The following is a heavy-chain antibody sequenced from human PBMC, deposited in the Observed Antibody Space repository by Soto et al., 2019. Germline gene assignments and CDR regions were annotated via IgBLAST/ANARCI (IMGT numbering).Heavy chain of an antibody. Sequence: SETLSLTCAVYGGSFSGYYWSWIRQPPGKGLEWIGEINHSGSTNYNPSLKSRVTISVDTSKNQFSLKLSSVTAADTAVYYCARGRQLPRRWFDPWGQGTLVTVSS. V-gene: IGHV4-34*01. J-gene: IGHJ5*02. CDR2: INHSGST. CDR1: GGSFSGYY. CDR3: ARGRQLPRRWFDP. D-gene: IGHD2-2*01.